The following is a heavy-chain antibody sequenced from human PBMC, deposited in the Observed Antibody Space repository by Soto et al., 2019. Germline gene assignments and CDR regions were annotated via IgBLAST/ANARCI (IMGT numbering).Heavy chain of an antibody. CDR3: ARDRAQFGMDV. CDR2: TYHRSKWHN. Sequence: SQTLSLTCAISGDSVSSNSAAWNWIRKSPSRGLEWLGRTYHRSKWHNDSAESVKSRITINPDTSKNQISLQLNSVTPDDTAVYYCARDRAQFGMDVWGQGTTVTVSS. D-gene: IGHD3-10*01. J-gene: IGHJ6*02. CDR1: GDSVSSNSAA. V-gene: IGHV6-1*01.